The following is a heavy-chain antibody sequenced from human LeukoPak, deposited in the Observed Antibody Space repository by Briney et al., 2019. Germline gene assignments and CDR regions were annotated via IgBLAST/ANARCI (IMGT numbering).Heavy chain of an antibody. D-gene: IGHD2-2*01. J-gene: IGHJ5*02. CDR3: ARDRPPIPPLFGCSSGCFLRFDP. Sequence: GGSLRLSCAASGFTFSTYWMSWVRQAPGKGLEWVANIKEDGSEKYYVDSVKGRFTISRDNAKSSLYLQMNSVRAEDSAIYYCARDRPPIPPLFGCSSGCFLRFDPRGQGTLVTVSS. V-gene: IGHV3-7*01. CDR2: IKEDGSEK. CDR1: GFTFSTYW.